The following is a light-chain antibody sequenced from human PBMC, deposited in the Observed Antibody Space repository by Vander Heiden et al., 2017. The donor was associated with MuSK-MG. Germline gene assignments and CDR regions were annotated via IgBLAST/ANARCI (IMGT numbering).Light chain of an antibody. CDR3: QQYYSIPLT. CDR1: QTFFSSSINKNY. V-gene: IGKV4-1*01. CDR2: WAS. J-gene: IGKJ1*01. Sequence: DIVLTQSPASLAFSLGERVTINCKSSQTFFSSSINKNYLAWYQQKPGQPPKLLIHWASTRESGVPDRFSGSASGTDFTLTISSLQAEDVAVYYCQQYYSIPLTFGQGTKVEIK.